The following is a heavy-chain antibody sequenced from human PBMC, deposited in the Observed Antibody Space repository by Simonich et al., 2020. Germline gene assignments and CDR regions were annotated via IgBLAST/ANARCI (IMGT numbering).Heavy chain of an antibody. CDR1: GFTFDDYA. CDR2: ISLNSGSI. CDR3: AKDVAAAGTEYFQH. Sequence: EVQLVESGGGLVQPGRSLRLSCAASGFTFDDYAMHWVRQAPGKGLEGVSGISLNSGSIGYADSGKGRFTISRDNAKNSLYLQMNSLRAEDTALYYCAKDVAAAGTEYFQHWGQGTLVTVSS. J-gene: IGHJ1*01. D-gene: IGHD6-13*01. V-gene: IGHV3-9*01.